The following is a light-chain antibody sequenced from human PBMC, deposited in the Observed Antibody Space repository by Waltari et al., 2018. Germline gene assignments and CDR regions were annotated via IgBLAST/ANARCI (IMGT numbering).Light chain of an antibody. Sequence: DIQMTQSPSSVSASVGDRVNITCRASQNISRWLAWYQQQPGKAPKLLIYATSILQSGVPSRFSGSGSETDFTLTISSLQPEDFATYYCQQANSFSLSFGGGSRVEIK. CDR2: ATS. CDR3: QQANSFSLS. CDR1: QNISRW. V-gene: IGKV1D-12*01. J-gene: IGKJ4*01.